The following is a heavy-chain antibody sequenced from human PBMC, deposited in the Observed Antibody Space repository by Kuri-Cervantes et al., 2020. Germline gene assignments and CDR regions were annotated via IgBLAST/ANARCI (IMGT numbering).Heavy chain of an antibody. V-gene: IGHV3-21*01. CDR3: AREMRIRGWCLDYYYYGMDV. CDR2: ISSSSSYI. CDR1: GFTFSSYS. D-gene: IGHD6-19*01. J-gene: IGHJ6*02. Sequence: GESLKISCAASGFTFSSYSMNWVRQAPGKGLEWVSSISSSSSYIYYADSVKGRFTISRDNSKNTLYLQMNSLRAEDTAVYYCAREMRIRGWCLDYYYYGMDVWGQGTTVTVSS.